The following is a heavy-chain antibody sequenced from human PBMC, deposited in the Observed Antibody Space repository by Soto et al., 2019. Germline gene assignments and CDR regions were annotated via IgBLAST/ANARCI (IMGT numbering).Heavy chain of an antibody. CDR3: ARTGYDRSGYFVEYYFDY. D-gene: IGHD3-22*01. Sequence: LRLSCAASGFTFSKYAMHWVRQARGTGLEWVAVISNDGSNPYYADSVKGRFTISRDNSKNTLYLQMNSLREEDTAVYYCARTGYDRSGYFVEYYFDYWGQGTPVTVSS. V-gene: IGHV3-30-3*01. CDR1: GFTFSKYA. J-gene: IGHJ4*02. CDR2: ISNDGSNP.